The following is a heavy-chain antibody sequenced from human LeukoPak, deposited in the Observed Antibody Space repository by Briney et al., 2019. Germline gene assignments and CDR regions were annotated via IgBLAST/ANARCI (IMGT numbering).Heavy chain of an antibody. CDR3: ARAGLGYSSSWDYYYYMDV. V-gene: IGHV1-18*01. CDR2: ISAYNGNT. Sequence: RASVKVSCKASGYTFTSYGISWVRQAPGQGLEWMGWISAYNGNTNYAQKLQGRVTMTTDTSTSTAYMELRSLRSDDTAVYYCARAGLGYSSSWDYYYYMDVWGKGTTVTVSS. CDR1: GYTFTSYG. D-gene: IGHD6-13*01. J-gene: IGHJ6*03.